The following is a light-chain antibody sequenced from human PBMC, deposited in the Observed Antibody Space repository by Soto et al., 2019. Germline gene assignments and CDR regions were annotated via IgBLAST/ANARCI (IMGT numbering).Light chain of an antibody. V-gene: IGLV2-11*01. CDR2: DVS. Sequence: QSVLTQPRSVSGSPGQSVTISCTGTSSDVGGYNYVSWYQQHPGKDPKLMIYDVSKRPSGVPDRFSGSKSGNTASLTISGLQAEDEADYYCCSYAGSYTGVFGGGTQLTVL. J-gene: IGLJ3*02. CDR1: SSDVGGYNY. CDR3: CSYAGSYTGV.